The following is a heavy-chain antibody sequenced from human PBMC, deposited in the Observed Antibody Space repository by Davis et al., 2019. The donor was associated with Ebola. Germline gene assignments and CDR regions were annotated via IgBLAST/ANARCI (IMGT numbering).Heavy chain of an antibody. CDR3: AREGYTGYVRISGSYYADY. D-gene: IGHD5-12*01. J-gene: IGHJ4*02. V-gene: IGHV3-48*02. CDR1: GFSASLYS. CDR2: ISSTSRTM. Sequence: GGSLRLSCAFSGFSASLYSMNWVRQAPGKGLEWVSYISSTSRTMYYADSVKGRFTISRDNAKNSVYLQLNSLTDEDTAVYYCAREGYTGYVRISGSYYADYGGQGTLVTVSS.